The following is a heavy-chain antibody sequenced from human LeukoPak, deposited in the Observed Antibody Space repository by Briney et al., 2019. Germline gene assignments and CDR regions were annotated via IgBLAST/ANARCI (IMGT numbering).Heavy chain of an antibody. V-gene: IGHV4-31*03. CDR2: IYYSGST. D-gene: IGHD5-18*01. CDR1: GGSISSGGYY. Sequence: SETLSLTCTVSGGSISSGGYYWSWIRQHPGKGLEWIGYIYYSGSTYYNPSLKSRVTISVDTSKNQFSLKLSSVTAADTAVYYCARGWIQLWLPRRVDWFDPWGQGTLVTVSS. CDR3: ARGWIQLWLPRRVDWFDP. J-gene: IGHJ5*02.